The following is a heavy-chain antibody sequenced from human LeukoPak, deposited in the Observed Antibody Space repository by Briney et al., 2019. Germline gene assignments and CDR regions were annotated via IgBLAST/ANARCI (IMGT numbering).Heavy chain of an antibody. Sequence: SETLSLTCTVSGGSISSYYWSWIRQPPGKGLEWIGYIYYSGSTNYNPSLKSRVTISVDKSKNQFSLKLSSVTAADTAVYYCARDRRTYYYDSSGYYSGWYFDLWGRGTLVTVSS. J-gene: IGHJ2*01. CDR1: GGSISSYY. V-gene: IGHV4-59*12. D-gene: IGHD3-22*01. CDR3: ARDRRTYYYDSSGYYSGWYFDL. CDR2: IYYSGST.